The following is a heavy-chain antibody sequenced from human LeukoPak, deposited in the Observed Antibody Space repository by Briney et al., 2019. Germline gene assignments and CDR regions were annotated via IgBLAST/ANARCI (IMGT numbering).Heavy chain of an antibody. Sequence: SETLSLTCIVSGGSISSYYWSWIRQPPGKGLDWMGYIYYTGSTNYNPSRESRVTISVDTSKDQFSLKLSSVTAAATAVYYCARHVGVYPNSWYWFDPWGQGTLVTVSS. J-gene: IGHJ5*02. CDR1: GGSISSYY. CDR3: ARHVGVYPNSWYWFDP. V-gene: IGHV4-59*08. D-gene: IGHD6-13*01. CDR2: IYYTGST.